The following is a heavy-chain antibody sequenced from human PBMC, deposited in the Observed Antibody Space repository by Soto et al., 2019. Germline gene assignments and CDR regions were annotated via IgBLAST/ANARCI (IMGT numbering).Heavy chain of an antibody. D-gene: IGHD2-8*01. CDR3: ARQMDNGDFDY. V-gene: IGHV4-59*08. CDR1: GGSISSYY. CDR2: IYYSGST. J-gene: IGHJ4*02. Sequence: SETLSLTCTVSGGSISSYYWSWIRQPPGKGLEWIGYIYYSGSTNYNPSLKSRVTISVDTSKNQFSLKLSSVTAADTAVYYCARQMDNGDFDYWGQGTLVTVSS.